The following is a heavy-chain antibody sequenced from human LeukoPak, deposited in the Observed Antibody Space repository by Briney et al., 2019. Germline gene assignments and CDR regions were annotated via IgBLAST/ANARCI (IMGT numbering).Heavy chain of an antibody. CDR3: ARGLSTLDY. CDR1: GYTFTTFG. CDR2: ISAYNRNT. Sequence: ASVKVSCKSSGYTFTTFGITWVRQAPGQGLEWMGWISAYNRNTNYAQKFQGRVTMTTDTSTSTAYMELRSLRSDDTAVYYCARGLSTLDYWGRGTLVTVSS. V-gene: IGHV1-18*01. J-gene: IGHJ4*02.